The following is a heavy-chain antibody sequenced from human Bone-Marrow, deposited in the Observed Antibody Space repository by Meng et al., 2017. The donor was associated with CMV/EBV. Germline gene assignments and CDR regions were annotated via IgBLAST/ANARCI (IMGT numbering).Heavy chain of an antibody. Sequence: GESLKISCAASGFTFSDYYMSWIRQAPGKGLEWVSYISSSGSTIYYADSVKGRFTISRDNAKNSLYLQMNSLRAEDTAVYYCARGEYCSSTSCPTEDWFDPWGQGTLVTVSS. CDR3: ARGEYCSSTSCPTEDWFDP. V-gene: IGHV3-11*04. D-gene: IGHD2-2*01. CDR2: ISSSGSTI. J-gene: IGHJ5*02. CDR1: GFTFSDYY.